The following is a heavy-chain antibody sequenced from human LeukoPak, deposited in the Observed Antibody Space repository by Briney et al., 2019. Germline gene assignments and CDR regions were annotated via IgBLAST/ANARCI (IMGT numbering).Heavy chain of an antibody. V-gene: IGHV3-7*01. Sequence: GGSLRLSCAASGFTFSGHWMSWIRQAPGKGLEWVANINQGGSDKYYVDSVKGRFTISRDNANNLLYLQMNSLRGEDTAMYYCTRDRSRAEDDWGQGTLVTVSS. CDR3: TRDRSRAEDD. D-gene: IGHD1-14*01. J-gene: IGHJ4*02. CDR1: GFTFSGHW. CDR2: INQGGSDK.